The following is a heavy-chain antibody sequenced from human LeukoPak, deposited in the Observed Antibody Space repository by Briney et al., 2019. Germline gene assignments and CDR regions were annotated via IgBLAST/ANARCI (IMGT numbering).Heavy chain of an antibody. CDR3: ARVGATVNDAFDI. J-gene: IGHJ3*02. CDR2: ISSSSSYI. D-gene: IGHD1-26*01. CDR1: GFTFSSYS. V-gene: IGHV3-21*01. Sequence: GGSLRLSCEASGFTFSSYSMNWVRQAPGKGLEWVSSISSSSSYIYYADSVKGRFTISRDNAKNSLYLQMNSLRAEDTAVYYCARVGATVNDAFDIWGQGTMVTVSS.